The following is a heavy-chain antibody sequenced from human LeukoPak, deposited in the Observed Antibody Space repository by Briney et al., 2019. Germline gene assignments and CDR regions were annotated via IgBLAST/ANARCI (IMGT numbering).Heavy chain of an antibody. D-gene: IGHD4-17*01. V-gene: IGHV3-23*01. CDR1: GFTFSSYA. J-gene: IGHJ5*02. CDR3: ASAKNGDYVYNWFDP. Sequence: PGGSLRLSCAASGFTFSSYAISWVRQAPGKGLEWVSAISGSGISTYYADSVKGRFTHSKDNSKNTLYLQMNSLRAEDAAVYYCASAKNGDYVYNWFDPWGQGTLVTVSS. CDR2: ISGSGIST.